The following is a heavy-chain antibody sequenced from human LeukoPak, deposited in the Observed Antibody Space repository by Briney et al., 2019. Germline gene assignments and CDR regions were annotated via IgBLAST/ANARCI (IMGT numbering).Heavy chain of an antibody. CDR1: GFTFSSYG. D-gene: IGHD4-17*01. J-gene: IGHJ4*02. CDR3: AKGKTTVTTVFDY. Sequence: GGSLRLSCAASGFTFSSYGMHWVRPAPGKGLEWVAVISYDGSNKYYADSVKGRFTISRDNSKNTLYLQMNSLRAEDTAVYYCAKGKTTVTTVFDYWGQGTLVTVSS. CDR2: ISYDGSNK. V-gene: IGHV3-30*18.